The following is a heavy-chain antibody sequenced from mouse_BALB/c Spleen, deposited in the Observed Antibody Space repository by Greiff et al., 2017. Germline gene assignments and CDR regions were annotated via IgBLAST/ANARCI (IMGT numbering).Heavy chain of an antibody. Sequence: EVKLMESGGGLVQPGGSLKLSCAASGFTFSSYTMSWVRQTPEKRLEWVAYISNGGGSTYYPDTVKGRFTISRDNAKNTLYLQMSSLKSEDTAMYYCARQYDGYWYFDVWGAGTTVTVSS. D-gene: IGHD2-3*01. CDR3: ARQYDGYWYFDV. CDR2: ISNGGGST. CDR1: GFTFSSYT. V-gene: IGHV5-12-2*01. J-gene: IGHJ1*01.